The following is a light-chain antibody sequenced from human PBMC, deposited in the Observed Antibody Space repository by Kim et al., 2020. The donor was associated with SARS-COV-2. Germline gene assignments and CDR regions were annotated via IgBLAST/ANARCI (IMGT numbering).Light chain of an antibody. CDR3: QAWDRTTVV. CDR1: KLGDKY. CDR2: QDS. J-gene: IGLJ2*01. Sequence: VSPGQTASITCSGDKLGDKYACLYQQKPGQSPVLVIYQDSKRPSGIPERFSGSNSGNTATLTISGTQAMDEADYYCQAWDRTTVVFGGGTQLTVL. V-gene: IGLV3-1*01.